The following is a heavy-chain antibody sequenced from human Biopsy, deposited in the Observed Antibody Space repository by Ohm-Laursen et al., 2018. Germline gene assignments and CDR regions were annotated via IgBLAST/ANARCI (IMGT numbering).Heavy chain of an antibody. J-gene: IGHJ3*02. D-gene: IGHD1-26*01. Sequence: GTLSLTCSVSGGTMTGYERSWIRLAPGKGLEWIGHIYYSGGTKYNPSLASRVTFSVDMSKSQFSLKLYSVTAADTAAYYCARVEAGTYDALDIWGKGALVAVSA. V-gene: IGHV4-59*01. CDR3: ARVEAGTYDALDI. CDR2: IYYSGGT. CDR1: GGTMTGYE.